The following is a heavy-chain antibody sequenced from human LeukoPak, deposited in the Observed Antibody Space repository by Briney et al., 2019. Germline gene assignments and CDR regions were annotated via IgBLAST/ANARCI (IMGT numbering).Heavy chain of an antibody. D-gene: IGHD2-15*01. J-gene: IGHJ5*02. CDR2: IYTSGST. Sequence: SETLSLTCTVSGGSISSYYWSWIRQPPGKGLEWIGCIYTSGSTNYNPSLKSRVTISVDTSKNQFSLKLSSVTAADTAVYYCARLVVAAPYNWFDPWGQGTLVTVSS. CDR1: GGSISSYY. CDR3: ARLVVAAPYNWFDP. V-gene: IGHV4-4*09.